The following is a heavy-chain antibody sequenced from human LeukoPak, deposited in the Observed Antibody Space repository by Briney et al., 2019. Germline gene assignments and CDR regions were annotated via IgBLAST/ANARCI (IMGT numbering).Heavy chain of an antibody. CDR1: GYTFPSYF. Sequence: ASVKVSCKASGYTFPSYFMHWVRQAPGQGLEWMGIINPTGGSTTYAQKFQGRVTITRDTSASTAYMELSSLRSEDTAVYYCARRLNGAHFDYWGQGTLVTVSS. V-gene: IGHV1-46*01. J-gene: IGHJ4*02. D-gene: IGHD4-17*01. CDR3: ARRLNGAHFDY. CDR2: INPTGGST.